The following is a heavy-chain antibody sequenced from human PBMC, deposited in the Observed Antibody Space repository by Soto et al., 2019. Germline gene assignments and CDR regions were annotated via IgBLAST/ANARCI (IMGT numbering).Heavy chain of an antibody. V-gene: IGHV3-30*18. CDR1: GFTFSSYG. CDR3: ANLRITIFGVVIKVRAQDYYYGMDV. Sequence: GGSLRLSCAASGFTFSSYGMHWVRQAPGKGLEWVAVISYDGSNKYYADSVKGRFTISRDNSKNTLYLQMNSLRAEDTAVYYCANLRITIFGVVIKVRAQDYYYGMDVWGQGTTVTVSS. D-gene: IGHD3-3*01. CDR2: ISYDGSNK. J-gene: IGHJ6*02.